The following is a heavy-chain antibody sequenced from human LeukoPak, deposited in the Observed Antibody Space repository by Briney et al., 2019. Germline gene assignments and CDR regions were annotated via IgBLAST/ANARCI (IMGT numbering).Heavy chain of an antibody. Sequence: ASVKVSCKASGYTFTSYDINWVRQATGQGLEWMGGIIPIFGTANYAQKFQGRVTITADESTSTAYMELSSLRSEDTAVYYCARTPYDFWSGYYSGVGYYFDYWGQGTLVTVSS. CDR1: GYTFTSYD. V-gene: IGHV1-69*13. D-gene: IGHD3-3*01. CDR3: ARTPYDFWSGYYSGVGYYFDY. J-gene: IGHJ4*02. CDR2: IIPIFGTA.